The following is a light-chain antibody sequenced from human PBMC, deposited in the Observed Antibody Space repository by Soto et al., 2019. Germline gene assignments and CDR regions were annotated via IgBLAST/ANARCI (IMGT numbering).Light chain of an antibody. J-gene: IGLJ3*02. CDR3: SSYTSSSTRV. Sequence: QSALTKPASVSGSPGQSITISCSGTSSDIGGYNYVSWYQQNPGKAPKLMIYEVTDRPSGVSNRFSGSKSGNTASLTISGLQAEDEADDYCSSYTSSSTRVFGGGTKLTVL. CDR1: SSDIGGYNY. V-gene: IGLV2-14*01. CDR2: EVT.